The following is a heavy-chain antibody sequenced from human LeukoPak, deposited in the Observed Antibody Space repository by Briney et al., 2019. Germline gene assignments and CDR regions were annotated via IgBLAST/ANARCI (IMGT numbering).Heavy chain of an antibody. CDR2: ISWNSGTI. V-gene: IGHV3-9*01. CDR1: GFTFCDYA. J-gene: IGHJ4*02. CDR3: AKRSAAGTVGYFDC. D-gene: IGHD6-13*01. Sequence: GGSLTLSCAASGFTFCDYAMHWVRNAPGKGLEWVSGISWNSGTIYYADSVKGRFTISRDDPKNSLYLQMNSLRPEDTALYYCAKRSAAGTVGYFDCWGQGTLVTVSS.